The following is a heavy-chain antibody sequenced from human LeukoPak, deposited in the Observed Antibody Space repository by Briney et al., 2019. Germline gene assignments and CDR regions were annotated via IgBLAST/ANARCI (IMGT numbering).Heavy chain of an antibody. V-gene: IGHV3-33*01. CDR3: ARGDGYKDAEYLQH. CDR1: GFTFSSYG. Sequence: GRSPRLSCAASGFTFSSYGMHWVRQAPGKGLEWVAVIWYDGSNKYYGDSVKGRFTISRDNSKKTLYLQMNSLRVEDTAVYYCARGDGYKDAEYLQHWGQGTLVTVS. CDR2: IWYDGSNK. D-gene: IGHD5-24*01. J-gene: IGHJ1*01.